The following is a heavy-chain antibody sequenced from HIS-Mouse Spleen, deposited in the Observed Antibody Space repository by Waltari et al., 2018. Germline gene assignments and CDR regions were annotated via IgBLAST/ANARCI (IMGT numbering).Heavy chain of an antibody. V-gene: IGHV3-53*01. Sequence: EVQLVESGGGLLQHGGSLRLSLAASGFTASSNYMSGVRQAPGNGLEWVSVIYSGGSTYYADSVKGRFTISRDNSKNTLYLQMNSLRAEDTAVYYCASSGYGSGSYYYWGQGTLVTVSS. CDR3: ASSGYGSGSYYY. J-gene: IGHJ4*02. CDR1: GFTASSNY. CDR2: IYSGGST. D-gene: IGHD3-10*01.